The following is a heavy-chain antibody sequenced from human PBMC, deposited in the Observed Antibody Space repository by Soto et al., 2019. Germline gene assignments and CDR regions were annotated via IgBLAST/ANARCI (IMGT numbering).Heavy chain of an antibody. D-gene: IGHD3-10*01. CDR3: ARGQITMVRGVIISPVYFQH. Sequence: PSETLSLTCAVYGGSFSCYYWSWIRQPPGKGLEWIGEINHSGSTNYNPSLKSRVTISVDTSKNQFSLKLSSVAAADTAVYYCARGQITMVRGVIISPVYFQHWGQGTLVTVSS. CDR2: INHSGST. J-gene: IGHJ1*01. V-gene: IGHV4-34*01. CDR1: GGSFSCYY.